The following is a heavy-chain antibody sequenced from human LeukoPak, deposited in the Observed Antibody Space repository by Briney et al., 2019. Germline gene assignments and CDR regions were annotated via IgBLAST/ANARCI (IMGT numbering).Heavy chain of an antibody. J-gene: IGHJ5*02. Sequence: ASVKVSCKVSGYTLTELSMHWVRQAPGKGLEWMGGFDPEDGETIYAQKFQGRVTMTEDTSTDTAYMELSSLRSEDTAVYYCATVPYSSGWYWFDPWGRGTLVTVSS. D-gene: IGHD6-19*01. V-gene: IGHV1-24*01. CDR3: ATVPYSSGWYWFDP. CDR2: FDPEDGET. CDR1: GYTLTELS.